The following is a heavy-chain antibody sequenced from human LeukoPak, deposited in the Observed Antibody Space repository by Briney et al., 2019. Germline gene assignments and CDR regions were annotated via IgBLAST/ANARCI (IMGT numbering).Heavy chain of an antibody. D-gene: IGHD2-2*01. CDR3: ARRGDIVVVPAAIRVVYYYGMDV. Sequence: GGSLRLSCAASGFTFSSYSMNWVRQAPGKGLEWVSSISSSSSYIYYADSVKGRFTISRDNAKNSLYLQMNSLRAEDTAVYCCARRGDIVVVPAAIRVVYYYGMDVWGQGTTVTVSS. V-gene: IGHV3-21*01. CDR2: ISSSSSYI. CDR1: GFTFSSYS. J-gene: IGHJ6*02.